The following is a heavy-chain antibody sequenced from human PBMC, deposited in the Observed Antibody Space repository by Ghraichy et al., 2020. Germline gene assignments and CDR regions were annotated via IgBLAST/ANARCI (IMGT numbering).Heavy chain of an antibody. D-gene: IGHD3-16*01. CDR1: GGTFSSYA. Sequence: SVKVSCKASGGTFSSYAISWVRQAPGQGLEWMGGIIPIFGTANYAQKFQGRVTITTDESTSTAYMELSSLRSEDTAVYYCARVAADYTTDDAFDIWGQGTMVTVSS. V-gene: IGHV1-69*05. CDR2: IIPIFGTA. CDR3: ARVAADYTTDDAFDI. J-gene: IGHJ3*02.